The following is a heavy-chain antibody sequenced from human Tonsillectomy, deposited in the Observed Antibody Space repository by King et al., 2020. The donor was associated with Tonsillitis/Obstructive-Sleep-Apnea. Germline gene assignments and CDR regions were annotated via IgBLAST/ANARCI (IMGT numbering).Heavy chain of an antibody. CDR3: AGARGWTPLFDY. Sequence: VQLQESGPGLVKPSETLSLTCTVSGGSISSYYWSWIRQPPGKGLEWIGYIYYSGSTNYNPSLKSRVTISVDTSKNQFSLKLSSVTAADTAVYYCAGARGWTPLFDYWGQGTLVTVSS. D-gene: IGHD6-19*01. J-gene: IGHJ4*02. CDR2: IYYSGST. CDR1: GGSISSYY. V-gene: IGHV4-59*01.